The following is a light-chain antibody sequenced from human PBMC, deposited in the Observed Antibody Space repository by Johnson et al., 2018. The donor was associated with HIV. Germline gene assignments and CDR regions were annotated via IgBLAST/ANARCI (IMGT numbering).Light chain of an antibody. CDR1: SSNIGTND. V-gene: IGLV1-51*02. CDR3: ATWDSSLRTGF. Sequence: VLTQPPSVSAAPGQKVTVSCSGSSSNIGTNDVSWYQQFPGAAPKLLIYENNKRPSGIPDRFSGSKSGTSAPLGITGLQTGDEADYYCATWDSSLRTGFFGTGTKVTVL. J-gene: IGLJ1*01. CDR2: ENN.